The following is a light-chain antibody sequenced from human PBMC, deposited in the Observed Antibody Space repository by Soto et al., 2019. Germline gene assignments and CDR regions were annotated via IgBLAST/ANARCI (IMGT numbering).Light chain of an antibody. CDR1: QEIAAY. CDR2: AAS. V-gene: IGKV1D-12*01. CDR3: HQAYCSPFT. J-gene: IGKJ5*01. Sequence: DIQVTQSPSSVSASVGDRVTITCRASQEIAAYLAWYQHKPGRAPELLIHAASSLHSGVPSRFRGSGSGTAFHLTLNRLRTEDFATYQRHQAYCSPFTFGPGTR.